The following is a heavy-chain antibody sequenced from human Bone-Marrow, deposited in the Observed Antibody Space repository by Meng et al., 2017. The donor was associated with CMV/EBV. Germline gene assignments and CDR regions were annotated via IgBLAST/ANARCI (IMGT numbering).Heavy chain of an antibody. CDR3: ARDVSTVTHVLDDY. D-gene: IGHD4-17*01. Sequence: ASVKVSCKASGYTFTGYYMHWVRQAPGQGLEWMGWINPNSGGTNYAQKFQGRVTMTRDTSISTAYMDLSRLRSDDTAVYYCARDVSTVTHVLDDYWGQGTLVTFYS. CDR1: GYTFTGYY. V-gene: IGHV1-2*02. CDR2: INPNSGGT. J-gene: IGHJ4*02.